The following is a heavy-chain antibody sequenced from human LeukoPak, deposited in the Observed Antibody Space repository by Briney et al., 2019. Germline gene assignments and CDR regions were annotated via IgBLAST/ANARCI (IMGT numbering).Heavy chain of an antibody. V-gene: IGHV1-46*01. J-gene: IGHJ3*02. CDR3: ASPTADYYYDSSGYYDPPDDAFDI. CDR1: GYTFTSYY. Sequence: ASVKVSCKASGYTFTSYYMHWVRQAPGQGLEWMGIINPSGGSTSYAQKFQGRVTMTRDTSTSTVYMELSSLRSEDTAVYYCASPTADYYYDSSGYYDPPDDAFDIWGQGTMVTVSS. D-gene: IGHD3-22*01. CDR2: INPSGGST.